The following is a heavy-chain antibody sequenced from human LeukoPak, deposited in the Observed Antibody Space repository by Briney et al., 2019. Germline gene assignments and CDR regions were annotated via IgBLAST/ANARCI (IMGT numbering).Heavy chain of an antibody. Sequence: GRSLRLSCAASGFTFDDYAMHWVRQAPGKGLEWVAVISDDGSNIHYADSVKGRFTISRDNFSNTLFLQTSSLRGDDTAVYYCAKDRIEWFGELLSSFDFWRQATLVTVSS. CDR3: AKDRIEWFGELLSSFDF. CDR1: GFTFDDYA. D-gene: IGHD3-10*01. V-gene: IGHV3-30*18. CDR2: ISDDGSNI. J-gene: IGHJ4*02.